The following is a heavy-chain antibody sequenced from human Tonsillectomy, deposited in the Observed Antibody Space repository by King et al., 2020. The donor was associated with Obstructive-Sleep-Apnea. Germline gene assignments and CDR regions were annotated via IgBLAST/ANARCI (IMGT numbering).Heavy chain of an antibody. CDR1: VGSISRYY. CDR2: IYYSWST. V-gene: IGHV4-59*01. J-gene: IGHJ4*02. CDR3: ARLIYGLGSYSYDY. D-gene: IGHD3-10*01. Sequence: VQLQESCPGLVKPSETLSITCTVSVGSISRYYLSCIRQHPGQGLEWIGYIYYSWSTNYNPSLKSLVTISVDTYKNQFSLQLSSVTAADTAVYYCARLIYGLGSYSYDYWGQGSLVTVSS.